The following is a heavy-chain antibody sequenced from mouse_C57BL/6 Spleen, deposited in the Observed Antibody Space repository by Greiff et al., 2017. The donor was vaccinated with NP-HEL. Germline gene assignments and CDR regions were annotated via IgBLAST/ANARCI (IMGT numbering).Heavy chain of an antibody. Sequence: VQLQQSGPELVKPGASVKISCKASGYTFTDYYMNWVKQSHGKSLEWIGDINPNNGGTSYNQKFKGKATLTVDKSSSTAYMELRSLTSEDSAVYYCARSESYFFFDYWGQGTTLTVSS. CDR1: GYTFTDYY. J-gene: IGHJ2*01. V-gene: IGHV1-26*01. D-gene: IGHD2-10*01. CDR2: INPNNGGT. CDR3: ARSESYFFFDY.